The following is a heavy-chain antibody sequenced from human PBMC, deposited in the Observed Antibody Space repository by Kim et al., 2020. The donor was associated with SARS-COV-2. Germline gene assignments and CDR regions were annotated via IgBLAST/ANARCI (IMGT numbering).Heavy chain of an antibody. CDR3: ARDLGIASVLTGCFDF. Sequence: GGSLRLSCAASGFTFSSYAMNWVRQAPGKGLEWVSAISGSGGGTYYADSVKGRFTISRDNSKNTLYLQMNSLRAEDTAVYYCARDLGIASVLTGCFDFWGQGTPVTVSS. D-gene: IGHD3-9*01. V-gene: IGHV3-23*01. CDR1: GFTFSSYA. J-gene: IGHJ4*02. CDR2: ISGSGGGT.